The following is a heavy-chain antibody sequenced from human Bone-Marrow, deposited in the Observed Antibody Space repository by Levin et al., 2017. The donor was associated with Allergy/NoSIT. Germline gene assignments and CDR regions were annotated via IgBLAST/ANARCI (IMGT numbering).Heavy chain of an antibody. Sequence: PGGSLRLSCVASGFPFPSHAMTWVRQAPGKGLEWVSGITNSGDNTYYADSVKGRFTISRDNSKNTLYLQMNSLRADDTAMYYCAKGRRVAAGSDWFDPWGQGTLVTVSP. CDR3: AKGRRVAAGSDWFDP. CDR1: GFPFPSHA. D-gene: IGHD6-13*01. J-gene: IGHJ5*02. CDR2: ITNSGDNT. V-gene: IGHV3-23*01.